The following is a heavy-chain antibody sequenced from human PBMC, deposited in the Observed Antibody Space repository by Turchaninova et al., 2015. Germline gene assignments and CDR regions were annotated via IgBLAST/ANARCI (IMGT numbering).Heavy chain of an antibody. CDR3: ARKYCSGGSCYFDY. V-gene: IGHV3-53*01. Sequence: EGQLVVPVGGLIRPGGARGHPCCASGFTVSSIYMRWVRQAPGKGVEWVSVSYSGGITYYADSVKGRFTISRDNAKNTLYLQMNSLRAEDTAVYYCARKYCSGGSCYFDYWGQGTLVTVSS. CDR1: GFTVSSIY. J-gene: IGHJ4*02. CDR2: SYSGGIT. D-gene: IGHD2-15*01.